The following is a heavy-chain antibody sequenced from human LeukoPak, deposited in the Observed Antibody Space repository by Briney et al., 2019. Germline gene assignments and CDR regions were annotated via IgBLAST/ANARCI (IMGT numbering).Heavy chain of an antibody. CDR1: GGAISSYY. CDR2: VYYSGST. CDR3: V. V-gene: IGHV4-59*01. Sequence: SETLSLTCTVSGGAISSYYWSWIRQPPGKGLEWIGYVYYSGSTNYNPSLKSRVTISVDTSKNQFSLKLSSVTAVPYYYGMDVWGKGTTVTVSS. J-gene: IGHJ6*04.